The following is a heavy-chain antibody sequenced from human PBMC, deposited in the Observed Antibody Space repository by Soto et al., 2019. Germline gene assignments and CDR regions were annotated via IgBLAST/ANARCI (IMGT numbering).Heavy chain of an antibody. J-gene: IGHJ6*02. CDR2: VYPDDSDT. Sequence: GESLKISCKASGYSFNIYWIGWVRQLPGKGLEWMGVVYPDDSDTRYSPSFQGQVTISADKSISTAYLQWSSLKASDTAMYYCAGGGVRGVITRTRDYYGMDVWGQGTTVTVSS. D-gene: IGHD3-10*01. CDR3: AGGGVRGVITRTRDYYGMDV. CDR1: GYSFNIYW. V-gene: IGHV5-51*01.